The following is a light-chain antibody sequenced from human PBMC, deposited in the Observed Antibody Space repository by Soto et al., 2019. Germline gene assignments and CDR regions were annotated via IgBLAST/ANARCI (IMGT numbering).Light chain of an antibody. CDR3: QQSYRSPFT. V-gene: IGKV1-39*01. Sequence: IQLTQSPSSLSASVGDRVTVTCRASQSINIYLNWYQQKPGKAPTLLIYGASTLQSGVPSRFSGGGSRTDFTLTISSLQTEDLATYYCQQSYRSPFTFGQGTKLEI. CDR2: GAS. CDR1: QSINIY. J-gene: IGKJ2*01.